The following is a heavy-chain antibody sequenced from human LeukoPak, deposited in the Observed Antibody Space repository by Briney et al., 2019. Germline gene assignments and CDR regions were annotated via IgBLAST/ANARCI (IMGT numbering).Heavy chain of an antibody. D-gene: IGHD3-10*01. V-gene: IGHV7-4-1*02. J-gene: IGHJ6*02. CDR2: INTNTVNP. Sequence: ASVKVSCKASGYTFTSYAMNWVRQAPGQGLEWMGWINTNTVNPTYAQGFTGRFVFSLDTSVSTAYLQISSLKAEDTAVYYCARVLLWFGELLEGMDVWGQGTTVTVSS. CDR1: GYTFTSYA. CDR3: ARVLLWFGELLEGMDV.